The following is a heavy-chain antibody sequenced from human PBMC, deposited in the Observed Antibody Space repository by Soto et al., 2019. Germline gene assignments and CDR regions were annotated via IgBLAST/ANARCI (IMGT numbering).Heavy chain of an antibody. D-gene: IGHD1-26*01. CDR1: GGSISSGGYY. J-gene: IGHJ5*02. Sequence: SETLSLTCTVSGGSISSGGYYWSWIRQHPGKGLEWIGYIYYSGSTYYNPSLKSRVTISVDTSKNQFSLKLSSVTAADTAVYYCARSFSPEHWFDPWGQGTLVTVSS. CDR3: ARSFSPEHWFDP. V-gene: IGHV4-31*03. CDR2: IYYSGST.